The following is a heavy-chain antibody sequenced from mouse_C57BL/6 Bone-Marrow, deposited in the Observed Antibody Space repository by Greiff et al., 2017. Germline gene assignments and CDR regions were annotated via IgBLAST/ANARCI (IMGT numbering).Heavy chain of an antibody. J-gene: IGHJ1*03. CDR3: ARRHYGSSLWYFDV. Sequence: EVKLEESGGGLVKPGGSLKLSCAASGFTFSDYGMHWVRQAPEKGLEWVAYISSGSSTIYYADTVKGRFTISRDNAKNTLFLQMTSLRSEDTAMYYCARRHYGSSLWYFDVWGTGTTVTVSS. CDR2: ISSGSSTI. V-gene: IGHV5-17*01. D-gene: IGHD1-1*01. CDR1: GFTFSDYG.